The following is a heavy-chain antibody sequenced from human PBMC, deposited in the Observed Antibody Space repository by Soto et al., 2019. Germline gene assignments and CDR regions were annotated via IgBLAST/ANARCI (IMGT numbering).Heavy chain of an antibody. V-gene: IGHV3-23*01. D-gene: IGHD2-15*01. CDR1: GFTFNNYA. CDR3: AKAGFCTGVSCYFYYFDS. J-gene: IGHJ4*02. Sequence: GGSLRLSCSASGFTFNNYAMAWVRQAPGEGLEWVSGISGSGATPYYADSVKGRFTISRDNSKNTLFLQMNSLSAEDTAVYFCAKAGFCTGVSCYFYYFDSWGQGTLVTVSS. CDR2: ISGSGATP.